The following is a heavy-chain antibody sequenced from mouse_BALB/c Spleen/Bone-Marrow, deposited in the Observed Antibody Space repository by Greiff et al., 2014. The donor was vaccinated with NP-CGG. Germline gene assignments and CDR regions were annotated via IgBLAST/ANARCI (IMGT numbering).Heavy chain of an antibody. CDR1: GFTFSSYG. Sequence: EVQLVESGGDLVYPGGSLKLSCAASGFTFSSYGMSWVRQTPDTRLEWVATINSGGTNTYYPDSMKGRFTISRDNAKNTPYLQMSSLRSEDTAMYYCTRRGIYDERTAMDYWGRGTSVTVSS. CDR2: INSGGTNT. V-gene: IGHV5-6*01. CDR3: TRRGIYDERTAMDY. D-gene: IGHD2-12*01. J-gene: IGHJ4*01.